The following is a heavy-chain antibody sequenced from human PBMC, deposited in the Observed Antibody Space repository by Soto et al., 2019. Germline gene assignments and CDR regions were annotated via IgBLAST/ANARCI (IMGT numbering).Heavy chain of an antibody. CDR2: INPNSGGT. V-gene: IGHV1-2*02. CDR3: ARAVRSGWNLYNYYGMDV. CDR1: GYTLTGYY. D-gene: IGHD6-19*01. Sequence: GASVKVSCKASGYTLTGYYIHWVRQAPGQGLEWMGWINPNSGGTNYAQKFQERVTMTRDTSISTAYMKLSRLRSDDTAVYYCARAVRSGWNLYNYYGMDVWGQGTTVTIAS. J-gene: IGHJ6*02.